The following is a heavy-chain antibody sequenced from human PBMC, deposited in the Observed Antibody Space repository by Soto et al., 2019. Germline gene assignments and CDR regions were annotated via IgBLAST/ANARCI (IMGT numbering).Heavy chain of an antibody. J-gene: IGHJ4*02. CDR2: IYYSGSN. Sequence: QVQLQESGPGLVKPSETLSLTCTVSGGSISSYYWSWIRQPPGKGLEWIGYIYYSGSNNYNPSLKSRDTISVDPSKNPFSLKLRSVTAADTAVYYCARLEGKGWGGELRPDYWGQGTLVTVSS. CDR3: ARLEGKGWGGELRPDY. V-gene: IGHV4-59*08. CDR1: GGSISSYY. D-gene: IGHD3-16*01.